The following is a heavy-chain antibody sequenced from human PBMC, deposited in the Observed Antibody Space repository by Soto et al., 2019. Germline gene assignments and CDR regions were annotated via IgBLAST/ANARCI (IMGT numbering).Heavy chain of an antibody. CDR3: ARVAVPGTWWCDP. Sequence: QVQLQESGPGLVKPSQTLSLTCTVSVGSISSGNYYWSWICQLPGKGLEWIGYIYHNGNFYYKPSLQSRVTISLGTFQNQFFLNLTSVTAADTAVYYCARVAVPGTWWCDPWGQGTLVTVSS. J-gene: IGHJ5*02. V-gene: IGHV4-31*03. CDR2: IYHNGNF. CDR1: VGSISSGNYY. D-gene: IGHD6-19*01.